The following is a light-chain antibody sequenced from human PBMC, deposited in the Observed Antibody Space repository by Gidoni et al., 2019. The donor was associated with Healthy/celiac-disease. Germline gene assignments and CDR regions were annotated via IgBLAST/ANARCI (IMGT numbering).Light chain of an antibody. CDR1: QSVSSSY. J-gene: IGKJ1*01. Sequence: IVLTHSPGTLSLSPGERATLSCRASQSVSSSYLAWYQQKPGQAPRLLIYGASSRATGIPDRFSGSGSGTDFTLTISRLEPEDFAVYYCQQYGSSPPWTFGQGTKVEIK. CDR2: GAS. V-gene: IGKV3-20*01. CDR3: QQYGSSPPWT.